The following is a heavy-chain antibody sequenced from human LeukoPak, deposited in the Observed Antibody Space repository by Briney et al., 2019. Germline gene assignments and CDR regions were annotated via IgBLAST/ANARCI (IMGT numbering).Heavy chain of an antibody. Sequence: SVKVSCKASGYTFTGYYMHWVRQAPGQGLEWMGGIIPIFGTANYAQKFQGRVTITADESTSTAYMELSSLRSEDTAVYYCARGGDTAMPNDAFDIWGQGSMVTVSS. CDR1: GYTFTGYY. V-gene: IGHV1-69*13. CDR2: IIPIFGTA. D-gene: IGHD5-18*01. CDR3: ARGGDTAMPNDAFDI. J-gene: IGHJ3*02.